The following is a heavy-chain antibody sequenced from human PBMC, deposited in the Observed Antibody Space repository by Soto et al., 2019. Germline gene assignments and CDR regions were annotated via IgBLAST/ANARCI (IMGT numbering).Heavy chain of an antibody. D-gene: IGHD3-10*01. CDR1: GGSISSYY. CDR2: IYYSGST. Sequence: SETLSLTCTVSGGSISSYYWSWIRQPPGKGLEWIGYIYYSGSTNYNPSLKSRVTISVDTSKNQFSLKLSSVTAADTAVYYCARNVLLWFGESPGFEPWGQGTLVTVSS. CDR3: ARNVLLWFGESPGFEP. J-gene: IGHJ5*02. V-gene: IGHV4-59*01.